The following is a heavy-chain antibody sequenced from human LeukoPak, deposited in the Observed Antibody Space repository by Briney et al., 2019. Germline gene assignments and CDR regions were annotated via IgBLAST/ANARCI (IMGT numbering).Heavy chain of an antibody. Sequence: PEGSPRLSCAASGFTFSSYWMSWVRQAPGKGLEWVANIKQDGSEKYYVDSVKGRFTISRDNAKNSLYLQMSSLRADDTAVYYCARDRLLYYYDSGPTGHFQHWGQGTLVTV. D-gene: IGHD3-22*01. V-gene: IGHV3-7*01. CDR3: ARDRLLYYYDSGPTGHFQH. CDR2: IKQDGSEK. J-gene: IGHJ1*01. CDR1: GFTFSSYW.